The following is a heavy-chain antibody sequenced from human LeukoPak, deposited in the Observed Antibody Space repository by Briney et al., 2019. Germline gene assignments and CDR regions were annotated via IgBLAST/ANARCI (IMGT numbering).Heavy chain of an antibody. CDR3: AKEDSYCSSTSCNFYYYYYGMGV. CDR1: GFTFSGYW. V-gene: IGHV3-7*03. D-gene: IGHD2-2*01. CDR2: IKQDGSEK. Sequence: GGSLRLSCAASGFTFSGYWMTWVRQAPGKGLEWVANIKQDGSEKYYVDSVKGRFTISRDNSKNTLYLQMNSLRAEDTAVYYCAKEDSYCSSTSCNFYYYYYGMGVWGQGTTVTVSS. J-gene: IGHJ6*02.